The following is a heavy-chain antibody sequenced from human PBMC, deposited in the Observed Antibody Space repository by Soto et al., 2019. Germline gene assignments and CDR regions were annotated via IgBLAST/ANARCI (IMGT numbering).Heavy chain of an antibody. Sequence: GASVKVSSKGSGYTLTELSMHWVRQPPGKGLEWMGGFGPEDGETIYAQKFQGRVTMTEDTSTDTAYMELSSLRSEDTAVYYCATLGGGSAINFDYWGQGTLVTVSS. CDR1: GYTLTELS. J-gene: IGHJ4*02. V-gene: IGHV1-24*01. CDR2: FGPEDGET. CDR3: ATLGGGSAINFDY. D-gene: IGHD1-26*01.